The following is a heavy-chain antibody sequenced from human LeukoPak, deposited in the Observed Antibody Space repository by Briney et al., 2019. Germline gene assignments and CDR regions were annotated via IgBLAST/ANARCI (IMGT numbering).Heavy chain of an antibody. CDR2: ISAYNGNT. CDR1: GGTFSSYA. CDR3: ARPRPRHNRYFDL. J-gene: IGHJ2*01. V-gene: IGHV1-18*01. Sequence: ASVKVSCKASGGTFSSYAISWVRQAPGQGLEWMGWISAYNGNTNYAQKLQGRVTMTTDTSTSTAYMELRSLRSDDTAVYYCARPRPRHNRYFDLWGRGTLVTVSS. D-gene: IGHD1-1*01.